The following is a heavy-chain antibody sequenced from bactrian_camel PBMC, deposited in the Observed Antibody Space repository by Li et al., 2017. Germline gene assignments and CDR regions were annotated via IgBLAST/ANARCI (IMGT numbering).Heavy chain of an antibody. Sequence: HVKLVESGGGSVRAGTSLTLTCVTSGYTDDGHCMGWFRQVPGKQREKVALIGSDRATHYSQSVEGRFTISKDNAKNTLYLQMNSLKPEDTAMYYCAAIYSRPAGTRDPLNRFLYDLWGQGTQVTVS. CDR1: GYTDDGHC. J-gene: IGHJ4*01. D-gene: IGHD3*01. CDR3: AAIYSRPAGTRDPLNRFLYDL. V-gene: IGHV3S55*01. CDR2: IGSDRAT.